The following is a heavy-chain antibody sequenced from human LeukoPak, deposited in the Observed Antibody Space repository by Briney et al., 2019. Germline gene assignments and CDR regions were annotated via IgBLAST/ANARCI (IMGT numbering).Heavy chain of an antibody. CDR3: AKGLNSYDSSYFDY. D-gene: IGHD5-18*01. J-gene: IGHJ4*02. CDR1: GFTFSSYS. Sequence: GGSLRLSCAASGFTFSSYSMNWVRQAPGKGLEWVSSISSSSSYIYYADSVKGRFTISRDNSKNTLYLQMNSLRAEDTAVYYCAKGLNSYDSSYFDYWGQGTLVTVSS. CDR2: ISSSSSYI. V-gene: IGHV3-21*04.